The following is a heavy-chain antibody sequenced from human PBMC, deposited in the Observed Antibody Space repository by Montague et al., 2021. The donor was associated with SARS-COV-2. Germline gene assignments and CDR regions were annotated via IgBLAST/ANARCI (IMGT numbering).Heavy chain of an antibody. CDR2: ISSSGTSI. J-gene: IGHJ4*02. CDR3: ASPPGIRGREY. V-gene: IGHV3-11*01. Sequence: SLRLSCAASGFTFSDYYMSWIRQAPRKGLEWISYISSSGTSISYADSVKGRVTISRYNAKKFLYLQMNSLRVDDTAVYYCASPPGIRGREYWGQGILVTVA. CDR1: GFTFSDYY. D-gene: IGHD3-10*01.